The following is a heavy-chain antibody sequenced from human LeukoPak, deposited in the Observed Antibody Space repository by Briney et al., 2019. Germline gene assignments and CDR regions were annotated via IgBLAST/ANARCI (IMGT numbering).Heavy chain of an antibody. CDR3: ARGIVEAAAAFDY. J-gene: IGHJ4*02. Sequence: SQTLSLTCTVSGDSISSGDYYWSWIRQPAGKGLEWIGRISSSGSTNYNPSLKSRVTISVDTSKNQFSLKLSSVTAADTAVYYCARGIVEAAAAFDYWGQGTLVTVSS. CDR1: GDSISSGDYY. CDR2: ISSSGST. V-gene: IGHV4-61*02. D-gene: IGHD6-13*01.